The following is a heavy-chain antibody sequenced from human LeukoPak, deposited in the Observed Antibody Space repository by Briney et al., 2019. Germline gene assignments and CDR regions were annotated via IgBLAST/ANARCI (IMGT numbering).Heavy chain of an antibody. CDR2: IYYSGST. V-gene: IGHV4-39*01. Sequence: PSETLSLTCTVSGGSISSSSYYWGWIRQPPGKGLEWIGSIYYSGSTYYNPSLKSRVTISVDTSKNQFSLKLSSVTAADTAVYYCARSIVVVPAEGYWGQGTLVTVSS. CDR3: ARSIVVVPAEGY. D-gene: IGHD2-2*01. CDR1: GGSISSSSYY. J-gene: IGHJ4*02.